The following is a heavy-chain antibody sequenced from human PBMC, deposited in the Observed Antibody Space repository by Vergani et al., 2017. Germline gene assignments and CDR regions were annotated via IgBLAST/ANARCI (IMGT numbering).Heavy chain of an antibody. J-gene: IGHJ4*02. CDR1: GGSISSSSYY. Sequence: QLQLQESGPGLVKPSETLSLTCTVSGGSISSSSYYWGWIRQPPGKGLELIGSIYYSGSTYYNPSLKSRVTISVDTSKNQFSLKLSSVTAADTAVYYCARGPYGAPFDYWGQGTLVTVSS. CDR3: ARGPYGAPFDY. CDR2: IYYSGST. D-gene: IGHD4-17*01. V-gene: IGHV4-39*07.